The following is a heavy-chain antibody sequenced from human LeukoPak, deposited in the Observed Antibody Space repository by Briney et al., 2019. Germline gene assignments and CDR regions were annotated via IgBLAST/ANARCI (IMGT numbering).Heavy chain of an antibody. D-gene: IGHD3-9*01. CDR2: ISWNSGSI. J-gene: IGHJ4*02. CDR1: GFPFDDYA. CDR3: AKAGNYDILTGYSCFDY. V-gene: IGHV3-9*01. Sequence: GRSLRLSCAASGFPFDDYAMHWVRQAPGKGLEWVSGISWNSGSIGYADSVKGRFTISRDNAKNSLYLQMNSLRAEDTALYYCAKAGNYDILTGYSCFDYWGQGTLVTVSS.